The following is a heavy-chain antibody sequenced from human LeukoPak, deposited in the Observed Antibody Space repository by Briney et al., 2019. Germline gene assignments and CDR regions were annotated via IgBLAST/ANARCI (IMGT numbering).Heavy chain of an antibody. V-gene: IGHV1-2*02. Sequence: ASVKVSCKASGYTFTGYYMHWVRQAPGQGLEWMGWINPNSGGTNYAQKFQGRVTMTRDTSTSTAYMELRSLRSDDTAVYYCARDERGSYFPGEEDNWFDPWGQGTLVTVSS. CDR1: GYTFTGYY. D-gene: IGHD1-26*01. CDR2: INPNSGGT. J-gene: IGHJ5*02. CDR3: ARDERGSYFPGEEDNWFDP.